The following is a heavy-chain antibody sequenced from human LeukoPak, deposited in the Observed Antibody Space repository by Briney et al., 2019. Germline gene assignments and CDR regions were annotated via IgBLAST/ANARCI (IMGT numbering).Heavy chain of an antibody. V-gene: IGHV3-30*02. Sequence: GGSLRLSCAASGFTFRSYDMHWVRQAPGKGPQWVAYIRYDASDILYADSVKGRFTISRDNSKNTLYLQMNSLRAEDTAVFYCAKSGLNRFDYWGQGTLVTVSS. CDR1: GFTFRSYD. CDR2: IRYDASDI. J-gene: IGHJ4*02. D-gene: IGHD2-15*01. CDR3: AKSGLNRFDY.